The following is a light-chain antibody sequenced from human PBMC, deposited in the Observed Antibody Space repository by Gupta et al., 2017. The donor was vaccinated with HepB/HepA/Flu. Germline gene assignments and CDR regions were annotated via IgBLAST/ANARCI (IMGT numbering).Light chain of an antibody. CDR2: GAS. CDR3: QQDNDWPRT. V-gene: IGKV3-15*01. CDR1: QTVGRN. Sequence: ETVMTQFPATLSVSPGESATLSCRASQTVGRNLAWYQQKSGQAPVLLIYGASTRVTGVPDRFSGSGSKTEFTLTISSLQSEDFAIYYCQQDNDWPRTFGQGTRLEIE. J-gene: IGKJ1*01.